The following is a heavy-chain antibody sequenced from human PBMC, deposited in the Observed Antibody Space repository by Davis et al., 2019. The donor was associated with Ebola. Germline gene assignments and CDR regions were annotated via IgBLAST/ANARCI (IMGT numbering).Heavy chain of an antibody. V-gene: IGHV1-46*01. CDR2: INPSGGST. J-gene: IGHJ5*02. Sequence: ASVKVSCKASGYTFTSYYMHWVQQAPGQGLEWMGIINPSGGSTSYAQKFQGRVTMTRDTSTSTVYMELSSLRSEDTAVYYCARMVEYYDSSGYYDNWFDPWGQGTLVTVSS. D-gene: IGHD3-22*01. CDR3: ARMVEYYDSSGYYDNWFDP. CDR1: GYTFTSYY.